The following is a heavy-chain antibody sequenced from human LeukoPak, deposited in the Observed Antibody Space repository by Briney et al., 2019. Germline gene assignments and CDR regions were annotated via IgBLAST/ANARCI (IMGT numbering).Heavy chain of an antibody. CDR3: ARDGEMATTTYNWFDP. Sequence: SETLSLTCTVSGGSISSYYWSWIRQPPGKGLEWIGYIYYSGSTNYNPSLKSRVTISVDTSKNQFSLKLSSVTAADTAVYYCARDGEMATTTYNWFDPWGQRTLVTVSS. D-gene: IGHD5-24*01. V-gene: IGHV4-59*01. CDR2: IYYSGST. CDR1: GGSISSYY. J-gene: IGHJ5*02.